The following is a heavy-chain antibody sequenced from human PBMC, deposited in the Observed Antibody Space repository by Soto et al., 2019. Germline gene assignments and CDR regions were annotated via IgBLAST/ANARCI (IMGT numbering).Heavy chain of an antibody. J-gene: IGHJ6*02. Sequence: QVQLVQSGAEVKKPGSSVKVSCKTSGGTFSTSAISWVRQAPGQGLEWVGGIMPVFPTPDYAQNFQGRVTITADDSTTTAYLELTSLRADDTAVYYCARDKDRLQLGGNYYYILDVGGQVTAITVS. CDR3: ARDKDRLQLGGNYYYILDV. CDR2: IMPVFPTP. CDR1: GGTFSTSA. D-gene: IGHD1-1*01. V-gene: IGHV1-69*12.